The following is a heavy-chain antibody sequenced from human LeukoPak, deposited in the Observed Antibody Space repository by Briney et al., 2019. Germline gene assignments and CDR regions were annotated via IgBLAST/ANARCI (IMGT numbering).Heavy chain of an antibody. Sequence: GGSLRLSCAAFGFSFGNYAMTWVRQAPGKGLEWVSVISGSGGVTYYADSVKGRFTISRDNSKNTLFLQMNSLRAGDTAIYYCARNQAISPSVVMDYWGQGTLVTVSS. V-gene: IGHV3-23*01. CDR2: ISGSGGVT. CDR1: GFSFGNYA. CDR3: ARNQAISPSVVMDY. D-gene: IGHD3-16*02. J-gene: IGHJ4*02.